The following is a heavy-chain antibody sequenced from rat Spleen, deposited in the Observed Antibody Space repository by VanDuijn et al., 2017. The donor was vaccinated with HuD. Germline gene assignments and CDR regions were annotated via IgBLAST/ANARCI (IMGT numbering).Heavy chain of an antibody. CDR1: GFTFSDYG. Sequence: EVQLVESGGGLVQPGRSLKLSCAASGFTFSDYGMPWVRQAPKKGLEWVATISYDGSSTYYRDSVKGRFTISRDNAKSTLYLQMDSLRSEDTATYYCARPRWFAYWGQGTLVTVSS. V-gene: IGHV5-29*01. J-gene: IGHJ3*01. CDR3: ARPRWFAY. CDR2: ISYDGSST.